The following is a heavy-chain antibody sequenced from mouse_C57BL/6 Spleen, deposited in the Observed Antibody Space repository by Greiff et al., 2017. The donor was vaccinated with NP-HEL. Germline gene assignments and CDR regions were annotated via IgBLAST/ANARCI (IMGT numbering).Heavy chain of an antibody. CDR2: IYPGSGST. Sequence: VQLQQPGAELVKPGASVKMSCKASGYTFTSYWITWVKQRPGQGLEWIGDIYPGSGSTNYNEKFKSKATLTVDTSSSTAYMQRSSLTSEDSAVYYCARERDDGYYWYFDVWGTGTTVTVSS. J-gene: IGHJ1*03. V-gene: IGHV1-55*01. D-gene: IGHD2-3*01. CDR1: GYTFTSYW. CDR3: ARERDDGYYWYFDV.